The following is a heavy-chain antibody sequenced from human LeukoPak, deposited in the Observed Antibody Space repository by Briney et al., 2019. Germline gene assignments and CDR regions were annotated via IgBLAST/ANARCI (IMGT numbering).Heavy chain of an antibody. J-gene: IGHJ4*02. CDR3: ARQSPGIAAAVTVGVFDY. V-gene: IGHV4-34*01. Sequence: SETLSLTCGVHGGSFSDYFWGWIRQAPGKGLEWIGEIDATGSTNYNPSLESRVTISVDTSKNQFSLKLSSVTAADTAVYYCARQSPGIAAAVTVGVFDYWGQGTLVTVSS. CDR2: IDATGST. D-gene: IGHD6-13*01. CDR1: GGSFSDYF.